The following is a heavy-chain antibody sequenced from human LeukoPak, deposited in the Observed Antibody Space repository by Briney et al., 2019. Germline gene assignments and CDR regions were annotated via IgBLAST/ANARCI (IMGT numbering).Heavy chain of an antibody. Sequence: ASVKVSCKASGYTFTSYDFNWVRQATGQRPEWMGWMSPNSGDTGYAQKFQDRVTMTRNTSISTAYMELSSLRSDDTAVYYCARGPPTWGYDYWGPGTLVTVSS. CDR1: GYTFTSYD. J-gene: IGHJ4*02. CDR3: ARGPPTWGYDY. CDR2: MSPNSGDT. D-gene: IGHD7-27*01. V-gene: IGHV1-8*01.